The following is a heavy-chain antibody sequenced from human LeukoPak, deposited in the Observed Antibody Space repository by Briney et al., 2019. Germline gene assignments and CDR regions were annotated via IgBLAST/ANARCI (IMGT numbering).Heavy chain of an antibody. CDR3: AKDDVDTAMVAPPAHDY. CDR1: GFTFSSYA. V-gene: IGHV3-23*01. D-gene: IGHD5-18*01. CDR2: ISGSGGST. J-gene: IGHJ4*02. Sequence: PGGSLRLSCAASGFTFSSYAMSWVRQAPGKGLEWVSAISGSGGSTYYADSVKGRFTISRDNSKNTLYLQMNSLRAEDTAVYYCAKDDVDTAMVAPPAHDYWGQGTLVTVSS.